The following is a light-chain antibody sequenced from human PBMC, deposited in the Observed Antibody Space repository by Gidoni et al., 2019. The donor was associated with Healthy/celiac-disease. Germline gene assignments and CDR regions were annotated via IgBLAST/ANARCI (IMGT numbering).Light chain of an antibody. Sequence: DIQMTPSPSSMSASVGDRVTITCQASQDISNYLNRYQQKPGKATKLLIYDASNLETGVPSRFSGSGSGTDFTFTISSLQPEDIATYYCQQYDNRPLTFGGGTKVEIK. CDR1: QDISNY. CDR3: QQYDNRPLT. CDR2: DAS. V-gene: IGKV1-33*01. J-gene: IGKJ4*01.